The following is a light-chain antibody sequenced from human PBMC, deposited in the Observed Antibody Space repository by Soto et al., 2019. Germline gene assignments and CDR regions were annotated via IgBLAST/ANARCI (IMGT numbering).Light chain of an antibody. CDR2: AAS. Sequence: AIRMTQSPSSFSASTGDRVTITCRASQGISSYLAWYQQKPGKAPKLLIYAASTLQSGVPSRFSGSGSATDFTLTISCLQSEDFATYYCQQYYSYPWTFGQGTKVEI. J-gene: IGKJ1*01. CDR1: QGISSY. V-gene: IGKV1-8*01. CDR3: QQYYSYPWT.